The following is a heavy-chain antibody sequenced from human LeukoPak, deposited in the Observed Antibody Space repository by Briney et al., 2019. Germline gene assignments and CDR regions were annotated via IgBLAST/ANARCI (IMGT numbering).Heavy chain of an antibody. Sequence: ASVKVSCKASGYTFTNYYIHWVRQAPGQGLEWMGWINPNSGGTNSAQKFQVRVTMTRDTSTSTVYMELSSLRSEDTAVYSCARGGWAGGNHLVDYWGQGTLVTVSS. CDR3: ARGGWAGGNHLVDY. V-gene: IGHV1-2*02. D-gene: IGHD4-23*01. J-gene: IGHJ4*02. CDR1: GYTFTNYY. CDR2: INPNSGGT.